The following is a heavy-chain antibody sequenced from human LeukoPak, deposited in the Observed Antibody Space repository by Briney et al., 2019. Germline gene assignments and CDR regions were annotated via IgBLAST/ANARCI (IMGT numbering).Heavy chain of an antibody. CDR2: ISPYNGNT. J-gene: IGHJ4*02. D-gene: IGHD3-22*01. Sequence: GASVKVSCKASGYTFTSYGISWVRQAPGQGLEWMGWISPYNGNTNYAQKLQGRVTMTTDTSTSTAYMELRSLRSDDTAVYYCARVVGGGASDSSGYYFDYWGQGTLVTVSS. CDR3: ARVVGGGASDSSGYYFDY. CDR1: GYTFTSYG. V-gene: IGHV1-18*01.